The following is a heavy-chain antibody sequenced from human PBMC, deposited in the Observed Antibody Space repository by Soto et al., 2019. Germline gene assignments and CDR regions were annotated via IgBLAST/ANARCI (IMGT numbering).Heavy chain of an antibody. D-gene: IGHD4-17*01. V-gene: IGHV3-30*18. Sequence: QLVESGGGVVPPGASLRLSCAASGFTFSTFGMHWVRQTPGKGLEWVAVISCDGNNKVYADSVKGRFTISRDNFKNSVDLVMNNLKVDDTAVYYCAKELQAYCDYDYYCYCLDVWGQVATVSVSS. CDR1: GFTFSTFG. J-gene: IGHJ6*02. CDR3: AKELQAYCDYDYYCYCLDV. CDR2: ISCDGNNK.